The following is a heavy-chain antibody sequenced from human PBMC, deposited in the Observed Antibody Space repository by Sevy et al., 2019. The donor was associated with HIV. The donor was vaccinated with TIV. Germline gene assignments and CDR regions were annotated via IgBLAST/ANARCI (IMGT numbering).Heavy chain of an antibody. CDR2: IVGRGGST. CDR3: AKELYGAAAAFYWYFDL. Sequence: GGSLRLSCAASGFAFSSFAMSWVRQAPGKGLEWVSAIVGRGGSTYYAHSVKGRFTISRDNSKNTLYLQMNSLRAEDTALYYCAKELYGAAAAFYWYFDLWGRGTLVTVSS. V-gene: IGHV3-23*01. J-gene: IGHJ2*01. D-gene: IGHD6-13*01. CDR1: GFAFSSFA.